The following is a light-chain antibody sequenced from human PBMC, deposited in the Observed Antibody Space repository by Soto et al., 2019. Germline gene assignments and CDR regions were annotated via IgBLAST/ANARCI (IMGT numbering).Light chain of an antibody. J-gene: IGKJ5*01. CDR3: QQYNSWPPIT. CDR1: ESVSSN. Sequence: EKVMTPSPATLYVSPGERATLSCRASESVSSNLAWYQQRPGQAPRLVIYGASTRATGIPARFSGGGSGTEFTLTISSLQSEDFAVYYCQQYNSWPPITFGQGTRLEIK. CDR2: GAS. V-gene: IGKV3-15*01.